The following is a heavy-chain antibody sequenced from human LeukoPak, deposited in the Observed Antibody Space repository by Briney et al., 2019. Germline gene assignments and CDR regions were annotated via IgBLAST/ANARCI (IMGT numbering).Heavy chain of an antibody. J-gene: IGHJ3*01. CDR3: AELGITMIGGV. V-gene: IGHV3-21*01. D-gene: IGHD3-10*02. CDR1: GFTFSSYS. CDR2: ISSSSSYI. Sequence: GGSLRLSCAASGFTFSSYSMNWVRQAPGKGLEWVSSISSSSSYIYYADSVKGRFTISRDNAKNSLYLQMNSLRAEDTAVYYRAELGITMIGGVWGQGTMVTISS.